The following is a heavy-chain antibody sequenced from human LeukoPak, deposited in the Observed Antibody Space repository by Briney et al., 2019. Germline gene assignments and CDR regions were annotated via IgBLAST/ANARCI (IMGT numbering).Heavy chain of an antibody. CDR1: GFNFSPYS. D-gene: IGHD3-3*01. CDR2: IKQDGSEK. Sequence: GGSLRLSCAASGFNFSPYSMSWVRQAPGKGLEWVANIKQDGSEKYYVDSVKGRFTISRDNAKNSLYLQMNSLRAEDTAVYYCARDGHLGVVIAGYWGQGTLVTVSS. V-gene: IGHV3-7*01. CDR3: ARDGHLGVVIAGY. J-gene: IGHJ4*02.